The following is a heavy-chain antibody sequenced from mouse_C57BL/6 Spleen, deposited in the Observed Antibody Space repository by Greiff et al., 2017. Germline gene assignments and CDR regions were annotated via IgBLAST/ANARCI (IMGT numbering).Heavy chain of an antibody. J-gene: IGHJ2*01. D-gene: IGHD1-1*01. CDR2: IDPSDSYT. Sequence: QVQLQQPGAELLKPGASVKLSCKASGYTFTSYWMQWVKQRPGQGLEWIGEIDPSDSYTNYNQKFKGKATLTVDTSSSTAYMQLSSLTSEDSAVYYCARSGTTVVADLDYWGQGTTLTGSS. CDR1: GYTFTSYW. V-gene: IGHV1-50*01. CDR3: ARSGTTVVADLDY.